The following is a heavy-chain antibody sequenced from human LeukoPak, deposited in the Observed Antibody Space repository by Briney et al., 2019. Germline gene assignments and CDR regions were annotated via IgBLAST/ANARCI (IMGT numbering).Heavy chain of an antibody. Sequence: GGSLRLSCAASGFTFSSYSMSWVRQAPGKGLVWVSYISSSSTTYYAESVKGRFTISRDNAKNSLYLQMSSLRDGDTAVYFCARDYASGSYPIGYWGQGTLVTVSS. V-gene: IGHV3-48*02. D-gene: IGHD3-16*01. J-gene: IGHJ4*02. CDR2: ISSSSTT. CDR3: ARDYASGSYPIGY. CDR1: GFTFSSYS.